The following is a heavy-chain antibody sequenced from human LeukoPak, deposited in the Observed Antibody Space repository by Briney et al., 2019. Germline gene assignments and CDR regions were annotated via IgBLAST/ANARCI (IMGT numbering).Heavy chain of an antibody. D-gene: IGHD3-3*01. J-gene: IGHJ5*02. CDR2: ISTDGSA. CDR1: GGSIRSNY. CDR3: ARSSTITIFGVLNWFDP. Sequence: SETLSLTCTVSGGSIRSNYRSWIRQSAGKGLEWIGRISTDGSASYNPSLKSRLTMSVDTSKNQFSLTLNSVTAADTAVYYCARSSTITIFGVLNWFDPWGQGTLVTVSS. V-gene: IGHV4-4*07.